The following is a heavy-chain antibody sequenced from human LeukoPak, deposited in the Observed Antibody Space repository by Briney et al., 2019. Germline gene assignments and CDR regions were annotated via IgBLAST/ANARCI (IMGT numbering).Heavy chain of an antibody. CDR3: ARLRSGRFLEE. CDR2: INYSGST. D-gene: IGHD3-3*01. CDR1: GGSISSSSYY. J-gene: IGHJ4*02. Sequence: SETLSLTCTVSGGSISSSSYYWGWTRHPPGEGLEWIGSINYSGSTYYNLSLKSRVTISVDTSKNQFSLKLSPVTAADTAVYYCARLRSGRFLEEGGQGTLVTVSS. V-gene: IGHV4-39*01.